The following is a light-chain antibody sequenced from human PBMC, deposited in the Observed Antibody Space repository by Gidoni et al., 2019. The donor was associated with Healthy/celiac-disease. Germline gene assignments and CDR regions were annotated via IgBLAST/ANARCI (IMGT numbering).Light chain of an antibody. CDR2: GKN. V-gene: IGLV3-19*01. CDR3: NSRDSSGNHLDVV. J-gene: IGLJ2*01. CDR1: SLRSYY. Sequence: SSELTQDPAVSVALGQTVRITCQGDSLRSYYASWCQQKPGPAPVLVIYGKNNRPSGTPDRFSGSSSGHTASLPITGAQAEDEADYYCNSRDSSGNHLDVVFGGGTKLTV.